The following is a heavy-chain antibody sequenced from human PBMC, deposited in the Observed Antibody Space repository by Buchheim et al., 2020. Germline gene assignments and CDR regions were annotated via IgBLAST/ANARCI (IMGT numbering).Heavy chain of an antibody. Sequence: QVQLQESGPGLVKPSETLSLTCTVSGGSISSYYWSWIRQPPGKGLEWIGYIYYSGSTNYNPSLKSRVTISVDTSKNQFFLKLSSVTAADTAVYYCARAKEGSMDVVDYWGQGTL. J-gene: IGHJ4*02. CDR3: ARAKEGSMDVVDY. CDR1: GGSISSYY. V-gene: IGHV4-59*01. D-gene: IGHD2-2*01. CDR2: IYYSGST.